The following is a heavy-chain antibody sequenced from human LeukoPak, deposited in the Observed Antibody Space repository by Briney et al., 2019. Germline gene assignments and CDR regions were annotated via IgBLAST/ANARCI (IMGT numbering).Heavy chain of an antibody. V-gene: IGHV3-48*03. Sequence: GGSLRLSCAASGFTFSSYEMSWVRQAPGKGLEGVSYISSSGGTVKYADSVKGRFTISRDNAKNSLYLQMNSLRAEDTAVYYCAGDLPHWGQGTLVTVSS. CDR2: ISSSGGTV. CDR1: GFTFSSYE. J-gene: IGHJ4*02. CDR3: AGDLPH.